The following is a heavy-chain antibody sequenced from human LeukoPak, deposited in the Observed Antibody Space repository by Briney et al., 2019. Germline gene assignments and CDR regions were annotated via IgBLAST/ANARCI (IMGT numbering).Heavy chain of an antibody. Sequence: GGSLRLSCAASGFTFSSYEMNWVRQAPGKGLEWVSYISSSGSTIYYADSVKGRFTISRDNAKNSLYLQMNTLRAEDTAVYYCAREPTYSNSWHTSCDYWGPGILVTVSS. CDR2: ISSSGSTI. D-gene: IGHD6-13*01. V-gene: IGHV3-48*03. J-gene: IGHJ4*02. CDR1: GFTFSSYE. CDR3: AREPTYSNSWHTSCDY.